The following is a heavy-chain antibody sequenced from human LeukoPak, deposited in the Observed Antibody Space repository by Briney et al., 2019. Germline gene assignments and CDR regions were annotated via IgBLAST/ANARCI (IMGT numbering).Heavy chain of an antibody. CDR3: ARGSRRVQLPRSYDFDL. CDR2: IGTAGDS. J-gene: IGHJ3*01. Sequence: AGSLRLSCAASGFTFSSYDMHWPPQAPGEGREGVAIIGTAGDSYDTGSVRGRFTIGRENAMTSLYLQMNSLRAGDTAVYYCARGSRRVQLPRSYDFDLWGQGTVVTVSS. D-gene: IGHD1-1*01. V-gene: IGHV3-13*01. CDR1: GFTFSSYD.